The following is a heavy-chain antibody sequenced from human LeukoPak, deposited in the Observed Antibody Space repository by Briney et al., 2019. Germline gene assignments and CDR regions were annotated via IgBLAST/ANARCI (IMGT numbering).Heavy chain of an antibody. D-gene: IGHD1-1*01. Sequence: GGSLRLSCAPSGFSFSSNGMQWVRQAPGKGLEGVGFIRYDGSNKYYADSVKGRFTISRDNSKNTLYLQMNSQRAEDTAVYYCAKDWKTGTGGYYYYYMDVWGKGTTVTVSS. CDR2: IRYDGSNK. V-gene: IGHV3-30*02. J-gene: IGHJ6*03. CDR3: AKDWKTGTGGYYYYYMDV. CDR1: GFSFSSNG.